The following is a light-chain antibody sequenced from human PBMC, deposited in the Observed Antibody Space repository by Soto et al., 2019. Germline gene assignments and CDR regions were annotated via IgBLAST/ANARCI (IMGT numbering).Light chain of an antibody. CDR1: SSDIGRYNY. V-gene: IGLV2-14*01. Sequence: QSALTQPASVSGSPGQSITISCPGTSSDIGRYNYVSWYQQHPGKATKLMVYEIINRPSGVSNRFSGSKSGSTASLIISGLKAEDVADAYCRSDPSTTTTVFGGGTTVTVL. J-gene: IGLJ2*01. CDR3: RSDPSTTTTV. CDR2: EII.